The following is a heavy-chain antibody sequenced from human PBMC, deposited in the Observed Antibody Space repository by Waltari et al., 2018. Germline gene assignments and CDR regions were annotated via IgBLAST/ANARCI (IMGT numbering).Heavy chain of an antibody. CDR1: GFTFSSYA. CDR3: AKDLAYCSGGSCYGAALDY. V-gene: IGHV3-23*01. CDR2: ISGSGGST. D-gene: IGHD2-15*01. Sequence: EVQLLESGGGLVQPGGSLRLSCAASGFTFSSYAMSWVRQAPGKGLEWVSAISGSGGSTYYADSVKGRFTSSRDNSKNTLYLQMNSLRAEDTAVYYCAKDLAYCSGGSCYGAALDYWGQGTLVTVSS. J-gene: IGHJ4*02.